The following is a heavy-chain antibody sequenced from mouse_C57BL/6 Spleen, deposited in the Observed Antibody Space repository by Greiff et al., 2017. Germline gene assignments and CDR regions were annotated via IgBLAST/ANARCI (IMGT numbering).Heavy chain of an antibody. D-gene: IGHD2-1*01. CDR2: INPSNGGT. V-gene: IGHV1-53*01. CDR3: ARPYGNWYWYFDV. Sequence: QVQLQQPGTELVKPGASVKLSCKASGYTFTSYWMHWVKQRPGQGLEWLGNINPSNGGTNYNEKFKSKATLTVEKSSSTAYMQLSSLTSEDSAVYYCARPYGNWYWYFDVRGTGTTVTVSA. J-gene: IGHJ1*03. CDR1: GYTFTSYW.